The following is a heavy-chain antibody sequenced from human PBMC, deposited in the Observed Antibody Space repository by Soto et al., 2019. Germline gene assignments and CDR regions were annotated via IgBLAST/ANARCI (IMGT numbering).Heavy chain of an antibody. D-gene: IGHD1-20*01. J-gene: IGHJ6*02. CDR1: GGSISSYY. Sequence: QVQLQESGPGLVKPSETLSLTCTVSGGSISSYYWNWIRQPPGKGLEWIGYIYYSGSTNYNPSLTSRVTISLDTSKSQFSLKLSSVTAADTDVYYCARYGYYYGLDVWGQGTTVTVSS. CDR2: IYYSGST. CDR3: ARYGYYYGLDV. V-gene: IGHV4-59*01.